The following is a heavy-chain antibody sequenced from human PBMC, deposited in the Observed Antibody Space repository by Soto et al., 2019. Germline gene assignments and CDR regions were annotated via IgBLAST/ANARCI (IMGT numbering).Heavy chain of an antibody. CDR1: GFTFSSYA. Sequence: GSLRLSCAASGFTFSSYAMHWVRQAPGKGLEWVAVISYDGSNKYYADSVKGRFTISRDNSKNTLYLQMNSLRAEDTAVYYCASPLKTTVTLTHFDYWGQGTLVTVSS. CDR2: ISYDGSNK. D-gene: IGHD4-17*01. J-gene: IGHJ4*02. CDR3: ASPLKTTVTLTHFDY. V-gene: IGHV3-30-3*01.